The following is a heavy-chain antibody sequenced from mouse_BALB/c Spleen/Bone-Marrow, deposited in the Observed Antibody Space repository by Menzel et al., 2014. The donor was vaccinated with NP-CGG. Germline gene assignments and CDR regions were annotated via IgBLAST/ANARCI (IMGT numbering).Heavy chain of an antibody. CDR3: ATYDGYCFDY. D-gene: IGHD2-3*01. CDR1: GDSITSGY. V-gene: IGHV3-8*02. Sequence: EVKLQGSGPSLVKPSQTLSLPCSVTGDSITSGYWNWTREFPGNKLEYMGYISYSGNTYYNPSLKSRISITRDTSKNQYYLQLNSVTTEDTATYYCATYDGYCFDYWGQGTTLTVSS. CDR2: ISYSGNT. J-gene: IGHJ2*01.